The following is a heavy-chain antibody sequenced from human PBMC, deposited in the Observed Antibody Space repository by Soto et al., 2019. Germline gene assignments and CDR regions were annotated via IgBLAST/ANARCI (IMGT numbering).Heavy chain of an antibody. CDR1: GFTFSSYG. V-gene: IGHV3-30*18. CDR3: AKSRYSSSWYAGSFDY. CDR2: ISYDRSNK. D-gene: IGHD6-13*01. J-gene: IGHJ4*02. Sequence: RGSLRLSCAASGFTFSSYGMHWVRQAPGKGLEWVAVISYDRSNKYYADSVKGRFTISRDNSKNTLYLQMNSLRAEDTAVYYCAKSRYSSSWYAGSFDYWGQGTLVTVSS.